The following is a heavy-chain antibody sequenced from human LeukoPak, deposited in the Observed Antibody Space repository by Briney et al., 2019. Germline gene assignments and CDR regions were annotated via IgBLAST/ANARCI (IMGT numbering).Heavy chain of an antibody. Sequence: SLLLSCTASAFTFGNYAMSWVRQDPPEERQWVGFIISKAYGGTTEYAASVKGRFTISSDDSKSTAYLQMNSLKTEDTAVYSCTNRYSSSWYWDYWGQGTLVTVSS. CDR2: IISKAYGGTT. CDR1: AFTFGNYA. CDR3: TNRYSSSWYWDY. V-gene: IGHV3-49*04. D-gene: IGHD6-13*01. J-gene: IGHJ4*02.